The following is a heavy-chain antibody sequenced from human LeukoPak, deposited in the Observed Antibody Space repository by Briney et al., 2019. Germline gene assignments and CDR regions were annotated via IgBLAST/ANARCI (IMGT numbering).Heavy chain of an antibody. Sequence: SETLSLTCSVSGYSINNNYYGGWIRRPPGKGREGVGYIYYTGSTNYNPSLKRRVTISVDTSKNQFSLKVTSVTAADTAVYYCARRRIYYYDRRARTTLDYWGQGTLVTVSS. J-gene: IGHJ4*02. D-gene: IGHD3-22*01. CDR2: IYYTGST. CDR3: ARRRIYYYDRRARTTLDY. V-gene: IGHV4-61*05. CDR1: GYSINNNYY.